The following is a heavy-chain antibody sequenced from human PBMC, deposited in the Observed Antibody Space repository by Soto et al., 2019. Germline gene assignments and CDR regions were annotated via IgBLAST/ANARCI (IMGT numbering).Heavy chain of an antibody. V-gene: IGHV4-34*01. CDR2: INHSGST. Sequence: PSETLSPTCAVYGGSFSGYYWGWVRPPPGKGLEWIGEINHSGSTNYNPSLKSRVTISVDTSKNQFSLKLSSVTAADTAVYYCASPSRAHYYYYMDVWGKGTTVTVSS. J-gene: IGHJ6*03. CDR3: ASPSRAHYYYYMDV. CDR1: GGSFSGYY.